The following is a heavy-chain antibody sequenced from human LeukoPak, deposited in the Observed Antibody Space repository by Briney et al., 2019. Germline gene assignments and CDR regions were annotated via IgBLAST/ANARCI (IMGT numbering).Heavy chain of an antibody. Sequence: GGSLRLACAASGLTFSSDAMSWVREAPGKGLEWVSAISGSGGSTYYADSVKGRFTISRDNSKNTLYLQMNSLRAEDTAVYYCAKSPRRWDFDLWGRGTLVTVSS. J-gene: IGHJ2*01. CDR3: AKSPRRWDFDL. CDR1: GLTFSSDA. D-gene: IGHD1-1*01. CDR2: ISGSGGST. V-gene: IGHV3-23*01.